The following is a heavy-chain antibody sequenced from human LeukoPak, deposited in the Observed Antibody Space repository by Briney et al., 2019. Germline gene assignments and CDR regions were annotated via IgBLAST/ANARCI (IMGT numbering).Heavy chain of an antibody. CDR1: GGSISSYY. CDR3: ARTLAFFDIVSTTYYFGY. V-gene: IGHV4-59*01. D-gene: IGHD5/OR15-5a*01. J-gene: IGHJ4*02. Sequence: PSETVSLTCTVSGGSISSYYWSWIRQPPGKGLEWIGYIYYSGSTNYNPSLKSRVTISVDTSKSQFSLKLSSVTAADTAVYYCARTLAFFDIVSTTYYFGYWGQGTLVTVSS. CDR2: IYYSGST.